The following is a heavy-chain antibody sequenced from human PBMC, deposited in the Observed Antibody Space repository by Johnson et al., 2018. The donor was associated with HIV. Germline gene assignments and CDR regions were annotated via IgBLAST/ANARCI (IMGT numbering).Heavy chain of an antibody. Sequence: VQLVESGGDLIQPGGSLRLSFAASGFTVSSTYMSWVRQAPGKGLEWLSVLYSDGRTYYADSVKGRFTVSRDNSKNTLYLQMDSLRAEDTAVYYCATDYNFWSGRPDSFDVWGQGTMVTVSS. J-gene: IGHJ3*01. CDR2: LYSDGRT. V-gene: IGHV3-66*03. CDR3: ATDYNFWSGRPDSFDV. CDR1: GFTVSSTY. D-gene: IGHD3-3*01.